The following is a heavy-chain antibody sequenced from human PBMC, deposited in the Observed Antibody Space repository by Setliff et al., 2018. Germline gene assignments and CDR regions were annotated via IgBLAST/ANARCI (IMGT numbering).Heavy chain of an antibody. J-gene: IGHJ4*01. CDR3: RFWSGYYKDDY. V-gene: IGHV4-34*01. CDR1: VTPYY. Sequence: SETCPSPALSMVTPYYWSWLRQPPGKGLEWIEEVNHRGDTNYSPSLRGRVTMTEDAAKKQLSLKISSMTAADAGVYYCRFWSGYYKDDYWGHGTLVTVS. CDR2: VNHRGDT. D-gene: IGHD3-3*01.